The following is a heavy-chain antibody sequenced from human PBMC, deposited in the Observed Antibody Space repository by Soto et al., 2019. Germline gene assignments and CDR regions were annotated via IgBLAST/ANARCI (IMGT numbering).Heavy chain of an antibody. CDR2: ISDDGSDK. CDR3: SKDRHNEAVCYFDS. J-gene: IGHJ4*02. D-gene: IGHD1-1*01. Sequence: QVQVVESGGGVVQPGGSLRLSCAASGFTFDTYAMHWVRQAPGKGLEWLAVISDDGSDKYYADSVKGRFSISRDNSKSTLILQLDSLRPEDTAVYRFSKDRHNEAVCYFDSWGQGALITVSS. V-gene: IGHV3-30*18. CDR1: GFTFDTYA.